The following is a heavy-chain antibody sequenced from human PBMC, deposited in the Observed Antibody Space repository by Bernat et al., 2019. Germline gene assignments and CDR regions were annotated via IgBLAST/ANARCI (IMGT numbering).Heavy chain of an antibody. CDR3: TKAGTSIVQPVKISVQFDY. CDR2: ISYDGSRQ. Sequence: QVQLVESGGGVVQPGRSLRLSCAGSGFTFSSYGMHWVRQAPGKGLEWVAIISYDGSRQYYADSVKGRFTVSRDNSKNTVYLQMDSQRPEDTAVYYCTKAGTSIVQPVKISVQFDYWGQGALVTVSS. V-gene: IGHV3-30*18. J-gene: IGHJ4*02. CDR1: GFTFSSYG. D-gene: IGHD3-22*01.